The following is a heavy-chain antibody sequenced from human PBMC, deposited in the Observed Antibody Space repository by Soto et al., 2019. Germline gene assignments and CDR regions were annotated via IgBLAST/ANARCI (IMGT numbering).Heavy chain of an antibody. D-gene: IGHD3-22*01. CDR2: IYHSGST. CDR3: ARAPKYYYDSSGYYAAFDI. V-gene: IGHV4-30-2*01. Sequence: SETLSLTCAVSGGSISSGGYSWRWIRQPPGKGLEWIGYIYHSGSTYYNPSLKSRVTISVDRSKNQFSLKLSSVTAADTAVYYCARAPKYYYDSSGYYAAFDIWGQGTMVTVSS. J-gene: IGHJ3*02. CDR1: GGSISSGGYS.